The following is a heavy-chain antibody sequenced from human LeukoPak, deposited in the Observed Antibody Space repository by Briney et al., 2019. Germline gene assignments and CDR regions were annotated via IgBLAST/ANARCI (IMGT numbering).Heavy chain of an antibody. J-gene: IGHJ4*02. Sequence: PGGSLRLSCAASGFTFSTYGIHWVRQAPGKGLEGVSFIRYDGSNKYYADSVRGRFTISRDNSKNTLYLQVNSLRPEDTAVYYCAKVRGAYGSGSYSPLDYWGQGTLVTVSS. V-gene: IGHV3-30*02. CDR1: GFTFSTYG. CDR2: IRYDGSNK. D-gene: IGHD3-10*01. CDR3: AKVRGAYGSGSYSPLDY.